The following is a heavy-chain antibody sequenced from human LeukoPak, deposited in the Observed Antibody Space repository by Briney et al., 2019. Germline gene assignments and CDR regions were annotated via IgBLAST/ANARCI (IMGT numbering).Heavy chain of an antibody. CDR1: GLTFSDHF. Sequence: QPGGPLRLSCAVSGLTFSDHFMDWVRQAPGKGLEWVGRSRNKANSYTTAYAASVQGRFTISRDGSENSLYLQMNSLKSEDTAVYYCASSRANWNDLVYWGQGTLVTVSS. J-gene: IGHJ4*02. CDR2: SRNKANSYTT. CDR3: ASSRANWNDLVY. D-gene: IGHD1-1*01. V-gene: IGHV3-72*01.